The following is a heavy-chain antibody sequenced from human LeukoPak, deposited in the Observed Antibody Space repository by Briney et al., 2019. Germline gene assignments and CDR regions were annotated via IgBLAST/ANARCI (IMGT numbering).Heavy chain of an antibody. Sequence: SETLSLTCTVSGGSISSSSYYWGWIRQPPGKGLEWIGSIYYSGGTYYNPSLKSRVTISVDTSKNQFSLKLSSVTAADTAVYYCARGGDCSSTSCYREYYFDYWGQGTLVTVSS. CDR2: IYYSGGT. D-gene: IGHD2-2*02. CDR3: ARGGDCSSTSCYREYYFDY. CDR1: GGSISSSSYY. V-gene: IGHV4-39*01. J-gene: IGHJ4*02.